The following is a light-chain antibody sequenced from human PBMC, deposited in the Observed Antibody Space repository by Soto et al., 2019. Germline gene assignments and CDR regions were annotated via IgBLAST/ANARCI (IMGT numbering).Light chain of an antibody. J-gene: IGLJ3*02. V-gene: IGLV2-14*03. CDR3: SSFTSGGTGV. Sequence: QSALTQPASVSGSPGQSITISCTGTSSDVGAYNHVSWYQQHPGKVPKVMIYEVNKRPSGVSNRFSASKSGNTASLTISGLQAEDEETYYCSSFTSGGTGVFGGGTKLTVL. CDR2: EVN. CDR1: SSDVGAYNH.